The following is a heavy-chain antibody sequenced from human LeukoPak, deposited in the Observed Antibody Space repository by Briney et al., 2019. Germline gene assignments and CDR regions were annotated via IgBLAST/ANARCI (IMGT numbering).Heavy chain of an antibody. V-gene: IGHV4-38-2*02. CDR1: GYSISSGYY. CDR2: IYHSGST. D-gene: IGHD3-10*01. Sequence: SETLSLTCAVSGYSISSGYYWGWIRQPPGKGLEWIGSIYHSGSTYYNPSLKSRVTISVDTSKNQFSLKLSSVTAADTAVYYCARDPLLWFGELQMAYGMDVWGKGTTVTVSS. CDR3: ARDPLLWFGELQMAYGMDV. J-gene: IGHJ6*04.